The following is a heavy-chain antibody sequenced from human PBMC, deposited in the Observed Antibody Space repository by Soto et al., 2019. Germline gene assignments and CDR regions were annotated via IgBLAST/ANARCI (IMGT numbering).Heavy chain of an antibody. CDR1: GGTFSRFG. Sequence: QVQLVQSGAEVKKPGSSVTVSCKTSGGTFSRFGISWVRQAPGLGLEWMGGIIPMLGTPNYAQQFQGRVTITADVTTNTAPMELSSLRSEDTAVYFCARVMSNHLSGPHYYSYGMDVWGQGTTVVVSS. J-gene: IGHJ6*02. CDR3: ARVMSNHLSGPHYYSYGMDV. CDR2: IIPMLGTP. D-gene: IGHD3-10*01. V-gene: IGHV1-69*11.